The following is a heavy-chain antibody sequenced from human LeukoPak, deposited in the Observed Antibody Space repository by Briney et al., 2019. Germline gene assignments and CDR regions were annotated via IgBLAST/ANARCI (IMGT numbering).Heavy chain of an antibody. J-gene: IGHJ6*02. CDR1: GFTFTDYY. D-gene: IGHD3-10*01. Sequence: PGGSLRLSCAASGFTFTDYYMSWIRQAPGKGLEWLSYISSGSSDTNYADSVKGRFTISRDNAKKSLYLQMNSLRAEDTAVYYCARDRITMVRGVIGYYGMDVWGQGTTVTVSS. V-gene: IGHV3-11*06. CDR2: ISSGSSDT. CDR3: ARDRITMVRGVIGYYGMDV.